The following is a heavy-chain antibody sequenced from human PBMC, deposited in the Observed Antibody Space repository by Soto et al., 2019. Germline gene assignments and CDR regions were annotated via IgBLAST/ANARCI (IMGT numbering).Heavy chain of an antibody. CDR2: INAGNGNT. Sequence: ASVKVSCKASGYTFTSYAMHWVRQAPGQRLEWMGWINAGNGNTKYSQKFQGRVTLTRDTSASTAYMELSSLTSEDTAVYYCARADYYYDSSGYLMGGDWGQGTLVTVSS. CDR3: ARADYYYDSSGYLMGGD. D-gene: IGHD3-22*01. V-gene: IGHV1-3*01. J-gene: IGHJ4*02. CDR1: GYTFTSYA.